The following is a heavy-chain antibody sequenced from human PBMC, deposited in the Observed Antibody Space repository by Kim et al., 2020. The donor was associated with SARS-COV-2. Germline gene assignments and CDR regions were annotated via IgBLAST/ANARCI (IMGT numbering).Heavy chain of an antibody. CDR1: GGSISSSSYY. D-gene: IGHD3-22*01. Sequence: SETLSLTCTVSGGSISSSSYYWGWIRQPPGKGLEWIGSIYYSGSTYYNPSLKSRVTISVDTSKNQFSLKLSSVTAADTAVYYCERSHSSGYKGNAFDIWGQGTMVTVSS. V-gene: IGHV4-39*01. CDR2: IYYSGST. CDR3: ERSHSSGYKGNAFDI. J-gene: IGHJ3*02.